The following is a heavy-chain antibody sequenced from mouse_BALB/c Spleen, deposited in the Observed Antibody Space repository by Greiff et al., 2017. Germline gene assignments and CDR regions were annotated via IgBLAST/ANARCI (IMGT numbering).Heavy chain of an antibody. D-gene: IGHD2-2*01. CDR1: GFTFSSYG. CDR3: ARRDGYDEGYAMDY. V-gene: IGHV5-6-3*01. CDR2: INSNGGST. J-gene: IGHJ4*01. Sequence: EVKLMESGGGLVQPGGSLKLSCAASGFTFSSYGMSWVRQTPDKRLELVATINSNGGSTYYPDSVKGRFTISRDNAKNTLYLQMSSLKSEDTAMYYCARRDGYDEGYAMDYGGQGTSVTVSS.